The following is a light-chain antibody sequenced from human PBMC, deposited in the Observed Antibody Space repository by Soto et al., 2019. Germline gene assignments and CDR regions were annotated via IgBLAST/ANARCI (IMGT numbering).Light chain of an antibody. CDR2: EVT. CDR1: NSDIGTYNF. CDR3: TSYTTDTALV. J-gene: IGLJ1*01. Sequence: QSALTQPASVSGSPGQSITISCTGTNSDIGTYNFVSWYQRPPSKAPKLLIYEVTNRPSGVSSRFSGSKSGSTASLTISGLQAEDEGDYYCTSYTTDTALVFGTGTKLTVL. V-gene: IGLV2-14*01.